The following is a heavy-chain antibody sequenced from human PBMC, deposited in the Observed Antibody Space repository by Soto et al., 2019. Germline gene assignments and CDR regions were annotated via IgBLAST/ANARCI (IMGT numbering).Heavy chain of an antibody. Sequence: SETLSLTCAVYGGSFSGYYWSWIRQPPGKGLEWIGEINHSGSTNYNPSLKSRVTISVDTSKNQFSLKLSSVTAADTAVYYCAITYYDFWSGWSNPKEYYGMDVWGQGTTVTVSS. CDR2: INHSGST. J-gene: IGHJ6*02. CDR1: GGSFSGYY. V-gene: IGHV4-34*01. D-gene: IGHD3-3*01. CDR3: AITYYDFWSGWSNPKEYYGMDV.